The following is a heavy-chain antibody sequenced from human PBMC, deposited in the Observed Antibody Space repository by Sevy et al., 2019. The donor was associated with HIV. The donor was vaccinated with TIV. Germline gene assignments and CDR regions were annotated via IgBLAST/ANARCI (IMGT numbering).Heavy chain of an antibody. Sequence: GESLKISCKGSGYSFTNYWIAWVRQMPGKGLEWMGIIYPGNSETRYSPSFQGQVTISADKSISTAYLHWSSLKASDTAMYYCARFYDSSGLLPSDYWGQGTLVTVSS. D-gene: IGHD3-22*01. CDR1: GYSFTNYW. CDR3: ARFYDSSGLLPSDY. J-gene: IGHJ4*02. V-gene: IGHV5-51*01. CDR2: IYPGNSET.